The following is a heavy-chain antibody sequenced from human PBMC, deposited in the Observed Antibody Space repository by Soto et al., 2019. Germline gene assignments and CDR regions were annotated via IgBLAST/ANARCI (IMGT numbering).Heavy chain of an antibody. CDR2: IIPILGIA. Sequence: QVQLVQSGAELKKPGSSVKVCCKASGGTFSSYTISWVRQAPGQGLEWMGRIIPILGIANYAQKFQGRVTITADKSTSTAYMELSSLRSEDTAVYYCARAKGDLDAFDIWGQGTMVTVSS. D-gene: IGHD3-16*01. CDR3: ARAKGDLDAFDI. CDR1: GGTFSSYT. J-gene: IGHJ3*02. V-gene: IGHV1-69*02.